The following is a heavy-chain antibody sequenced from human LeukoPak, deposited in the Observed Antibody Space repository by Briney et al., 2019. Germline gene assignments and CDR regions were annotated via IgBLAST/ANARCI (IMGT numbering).Heavy chain of an antibody. Sequence: GGSLRLSCAAPGFTFSSYSMNWVRQAPGKGLEWVSSISSSSSYIYYADSVKGRFTISRDNAKNSLYLQMNSLRAEDTAVYYCATGYDFWSGYSRGALFDYWGQGTLVTVSS. V-gene: IGHV3-21*01. CDR1: GFTFSSYS. CDR2: ISSSSSYI. D-gene: IGHD3-3*01. J-gene: IGHJ4*02. CDR3: ATGYDFWSGYSRGALFDY.